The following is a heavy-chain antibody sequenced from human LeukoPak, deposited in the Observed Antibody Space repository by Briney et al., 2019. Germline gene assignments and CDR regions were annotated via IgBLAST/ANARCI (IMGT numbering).Heavy chain of an antibody. V-gene: IGHV4-39*07. CDR3: ARHRGGFDL. Sequence: KSSETLSLTCTVAGDSISSSSCYWGWIRQSPGEGLEWIGSIYYNAKTYSNPSLKSRVTISVDTSKIHFSLKLSSVTAADTAAYYCARHRGGFDLWGQGTMVTVSS. D-gene: IGHD2-15*01. CDR1: GDSISSSSCY. CDR2: IYYNAKT. J-gene: IGHJ3*01.